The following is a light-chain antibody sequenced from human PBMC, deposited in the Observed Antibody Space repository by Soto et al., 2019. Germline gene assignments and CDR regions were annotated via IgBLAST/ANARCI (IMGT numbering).Light chain of an antibody. CDR1: SSDVGSYNL. CDR2: EVS. J-gene: IGLJ1*01. CDR3: CSYAGISTPYL. V-gene: IGLV2-23*02. Sequence: QSALTQPASVSGSPGQSITISCTGTSSDVGSYNLVSWYQQHPGKAPKLMISEVSKWPSGVSNRFSGSKSGNTASLTISGLQAEDEADYYCCSYAGISTPYLFGTGTKVTVL.